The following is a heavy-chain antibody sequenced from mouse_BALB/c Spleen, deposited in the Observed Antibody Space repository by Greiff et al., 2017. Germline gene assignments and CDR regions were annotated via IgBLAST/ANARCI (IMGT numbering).Heavy chain of an antibody. J-gene: IGHJ1*01. CDR1: GYTFTSYW. V-gene: IGHV1-7*01. CDR2: INPSTGYT. CDR3: ARSNWYFDV. Sequence: VKLMESGAELAKPGASVKMSCKASGYTFTSYWMHWVKQRPGQGLEWIGYINPSTGYTEYNQKFKDKATLTADKSSSTAYMQLSSLTSEDSAVYYCARSNWYFDVWGAGTTVTVSS.